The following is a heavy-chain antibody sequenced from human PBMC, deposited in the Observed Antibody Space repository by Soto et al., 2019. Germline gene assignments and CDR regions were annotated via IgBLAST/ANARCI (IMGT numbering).Heavy chain of an antibody. CDR2: FYDGNT. J-gene: IGHJ4*02. CDR3: ATTRGLAVGGSFDY. D-gene: IGHD3-10*01. V-gene: IGHV4-39*01. Sequence: SETLSLTCIVSGGSITRRSSYWAWIRQPPGKGLEWVGTFYDGNTYHNPSLRSRITIAVDTSKNQFSLKLNSVAAADTAFYYCATTRGLAVGGSFDYWGQGMVVTVS. CDR1: GGSITRRSSY.